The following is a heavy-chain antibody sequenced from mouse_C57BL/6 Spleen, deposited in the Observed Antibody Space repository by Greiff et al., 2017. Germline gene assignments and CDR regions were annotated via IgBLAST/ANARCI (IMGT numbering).Heavy chain of an antibody. J-gene: IGHJ4*01. CDR1: GYTFTNYG. V-gene: IGHV1-81*01. CDR3: GGIPCGSRDYAMED. D-gene: IGHD1-1*01. Sequence: QVQLKQSGAELARPGASVKMSCKASGYTFTNYGISWVKQRTGQGLEWIGEINPNSGNTNYNKKFKGKATLTADKSSSTAYMELRSLTSEDSAVYYCGGIPCGSRDYAMEDWGQGTSVT. CDR2: INPNSGNT.